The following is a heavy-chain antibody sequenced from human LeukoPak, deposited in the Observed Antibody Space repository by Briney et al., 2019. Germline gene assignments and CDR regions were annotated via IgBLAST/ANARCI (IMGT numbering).Heavy chain of an antibody. CDR3: ATGSRGSYDY. CDR2: ITDSGVST. CDR1: GFTFNSYA. V-gene: IGHV3-23*01. J-gene: IGHJ4*02. Sequence: GGSLRLSCAASGFTFNSYAMTWVRQAPEKGLEWVSSITDSGVSTYYADSVKGRFTISRDNSKNTLYLQMNSLRAEDTAVYYCATGSRGSYDYWGQGTLVTVSS. D-gene: IGHD1-26*01.